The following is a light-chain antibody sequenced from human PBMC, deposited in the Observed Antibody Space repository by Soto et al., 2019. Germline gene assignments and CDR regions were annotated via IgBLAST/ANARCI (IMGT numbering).Light chain of an antibody. CDR1: SSDVGGYNY. Sequence: QSAPTQPPSASGSPGQSVTISCTGTSSDVGGYNYVSWYQQHPGKAPKLMIYEVNKRPSGVPDRFSGSKSGNTASLTVSGLQAEDEADYYCSSYAGSSTFGVFGGGTKLTVL. V-gene: IGLV2-8*01. CDR3: SSYAGSSTFGV. J-gene: IGLJ2*01. CDR2: EVN.